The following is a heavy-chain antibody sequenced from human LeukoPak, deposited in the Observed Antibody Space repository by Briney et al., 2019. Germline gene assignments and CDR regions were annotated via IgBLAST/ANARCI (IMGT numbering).Heavy chain of an antibody. CDR1: GYSFTSYF. J-gene: IGHJ3*02. D-gene: IGHD2-21*02. CDR2: INPNGGST. CDR3: VREGGGDRGRAFDI. Sequence: GASVKVSCKASGYSFTSYFIHWVRQAAGQGLEWMGIINPNGGSTGYAQKFQGRVSMSRDTSTSTVYMELSSLRSEDTAVYYCVREGGGDRGRAFDIWGQGTMVTVSS. V-gene: IGHV1-46*01.